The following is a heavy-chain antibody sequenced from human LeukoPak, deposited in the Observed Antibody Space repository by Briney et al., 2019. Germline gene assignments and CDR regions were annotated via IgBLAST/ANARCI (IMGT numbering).Heavy chain of an antibody. CDR1: GYSFTGYY. D-gene: IGHD6-13*01. V-gene: IGHV1-2*02. CDR2: INPNSGGT. Sequence: ASVKVSCKASGYSFTGYYMHWVRQAPGQGLECMGWINPNSGGTNYAQKFQGRVTMTRDTSISTAYMELSRLRSDDTAVYYCARERGTRSSWYIDYWGQGTLVTVSS. J-gene: IGHJ4*02. CDR3: ARERGTRSSWYIDY.